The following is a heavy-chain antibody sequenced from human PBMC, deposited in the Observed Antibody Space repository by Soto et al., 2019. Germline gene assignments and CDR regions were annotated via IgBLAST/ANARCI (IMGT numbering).Heavy chain of an antibody. CDR1: GGSISSYY. CDR2: IYYSGST. J-gene: IGHJ4*02. V-gene: IGHV4-59*08. CDR3: ASLIYDYVWGSYRHIDY. D-gene: IGHD3-16*02. Sequence: SETLSLTCTVSGGSISSYYWSWIRQPPGKGLEWIGYIYYSGSTNYNPSLKSRVTISVDTSKNQFSLKLSSVTAADTAVYYCASLIYDYVWGSYRHIDYWGQGTLVTVSS.